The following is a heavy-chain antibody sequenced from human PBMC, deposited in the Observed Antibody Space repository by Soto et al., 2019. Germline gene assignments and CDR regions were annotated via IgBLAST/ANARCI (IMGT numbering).Heavy chain of an antibody. V-gene: IGHV3-66*01. J-gene: IGHJ4*02. D-gene: IGHD3-22*01. CDR2: IHSGGST. Sequence: EVQLVESGGGLVQPGGSLRLSCAASGFTVSRNFMNWVRQAPGKGLEWVSVIHSGGSTYYADSVKGRFTISRDNSKNTLYLQMNSLRAEDTAVYYCARGGPRSSGYDHFDYWGQGTLVTVSS. CDR1: GFTVSRNF. CDR3: ARGGPRSSGYDHFDY.